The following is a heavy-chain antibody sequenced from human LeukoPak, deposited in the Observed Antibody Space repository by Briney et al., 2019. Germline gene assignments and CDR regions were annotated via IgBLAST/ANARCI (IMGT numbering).Heavy chain of an antibody. CDR2: INPNSGGT. V-gene: IGHV1-2*02. D-gene: IGHD2-2*02. CDR3: ARGSPHCSSTSCYSGSYYMDV. Sequence: ASVKVSCKASGYTFTGYYMHWVRQAPGQGLKWMGWINPNSGGTNYAQKFQGRVTMIRDTSISTAYMELSRLRSDDTAVYYCARGSPHCSSTSCYSGSYYMDVWGKGTTVTVSS. J-gene: IGHJ6*03. CDR1: GYTFTGYY.